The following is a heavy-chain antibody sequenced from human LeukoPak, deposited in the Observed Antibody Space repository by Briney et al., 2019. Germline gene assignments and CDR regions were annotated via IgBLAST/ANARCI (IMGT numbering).Heavy chain of an antibody. CDR3: ARTPSLPNWFDP. J-gene: IGHJ5*02. CDR1: GGSISSSNW. V-gene: IGHV4-4*02. Sequence: PSGTLSLTCAVSGGSISSSNWWSWVRQPPGKGLEWIGEIYHSGRTNYNPSLKSRVTISVDNSKNQFSLKLTSVSAADTAVYYCARTPSLPNWFDPWGQGTLVIVSS. CDR2: IYHSGRT.